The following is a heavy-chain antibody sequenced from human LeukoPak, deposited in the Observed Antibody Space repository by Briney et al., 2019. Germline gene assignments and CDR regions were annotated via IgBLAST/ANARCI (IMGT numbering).Heavy chain of an antibody. CDR2: INHSGST. Sequence: SETLSLTCAVYGGSFSGYYWSWIRQPPGKGLEWIGEINHSGSTNYNPSLKSRVTISVDTSKNQFSLKLSSATAADTAVYYCARDRGAAGTVNDYWGQGTLVTVSS. J-gene: IGHJ4*02. V-gene: IGHV4-34*01. CDR1: GGSFSGYY. D-gene: IGHD6-13*01. CDR3: ARDRGAAGTVNDY.